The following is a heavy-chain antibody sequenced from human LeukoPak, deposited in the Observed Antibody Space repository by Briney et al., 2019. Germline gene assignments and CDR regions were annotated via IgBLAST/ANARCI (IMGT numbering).Heavy chain of an antibody. CDR3: ARDVYYYDSSGYYPDY. CDR2: IYTSGST. CDR1: GGSSSSYY. D-gene: IGHD3-22*01. J-gene: IGHJ4*02. Sequence: NASETLSLTCTVSGGSSSSYYWSWIRQPAGKGLEWIGRIYTSGSTNYNPSLKSRVTMSVDTSKNQFSLKLSSVTAADTAVYYCARDVYYYDSSGYYPDYWGQGTLVTVSS. V-gene: IGHV4-4*07.